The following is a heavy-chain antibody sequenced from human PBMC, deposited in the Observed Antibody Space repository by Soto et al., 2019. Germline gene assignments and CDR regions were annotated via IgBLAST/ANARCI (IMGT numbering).Heavy chain of an antibody. CDR1: GFTFSSYA. V-gene: IGHV3-30-3*01. J-gene: IGHJ2*01. CDR3: ARLAYCGGDCYSSWYFDL. CDR2: ISYDGNNK. Sequence: QVQLVESGGGVVQPGRSLRLSCAASGFTFSSYAMRWVRQAPGQGLEWVAVISYDGNNKYYAHSVKGRFTISRDNSKNTLSLQLNSLRAEDTDVYYCARLAYCGGDCYSSWYFDLWGRGTLVTVSS. D-gene: IGHD2-21*02.